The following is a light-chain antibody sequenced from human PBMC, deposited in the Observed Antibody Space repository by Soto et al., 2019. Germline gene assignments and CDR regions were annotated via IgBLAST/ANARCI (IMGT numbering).Light chain of an antibody. J-gene: IGKJ4*01. CDR2: GAS. CDR1: QSVSSSY. CDR3: QQYGSSPLT. Sequence: DIVLTQSPGTLSSSPGERATLSCRASQSVSSSYLAWYQQKPGQAPRLLIYGASIRATGIPDRFSGSGSGTEFTLTISRLEPEDFEVYSCQQYGSSPLTFGGGTKVEIK. V-gene: IGKV3-20*01.